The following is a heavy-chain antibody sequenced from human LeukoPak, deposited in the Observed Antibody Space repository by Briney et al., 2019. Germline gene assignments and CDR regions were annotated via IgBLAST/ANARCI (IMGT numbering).Heavy chain of an antibody. CDR3: VRKGSSMGDDAFDI. V-gene: IGHV4-39*01. Sequence: SETLSLTCTVSGGSISSSSYYWGWIRQPPGKGLEWIGSIYYSGSTYYNPSLKSRVTISVDTSKNQFSLKLSSVTAADTAVYYCVRKGSSMGDDAFDIWGQGTMVTVSS. CDR1: GGSISSSSYY. D-gene: IGHD1-26*01. CDR2: IYYSGST. J-gene: IGHJ3*02.